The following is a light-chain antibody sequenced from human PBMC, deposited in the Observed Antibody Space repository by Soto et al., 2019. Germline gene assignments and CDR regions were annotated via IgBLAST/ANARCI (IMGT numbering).Light chain of an antibody. V-gene: IGKV3-11*01. Sequence: EIVLTQSPATLSLSPGERATLSCRASQSVGSYLAWYQQKPGQAPRLLIYDTSNRATGIPARFSGSVSGTDFTLTISSLEPEDFAVYYCQQRSNWPFTFGGGTKVEIK. CDR1: QSVGSY. CDR3: QQRSNWPFT. CDR2: DTS. J-gene: IGKJ4*01.